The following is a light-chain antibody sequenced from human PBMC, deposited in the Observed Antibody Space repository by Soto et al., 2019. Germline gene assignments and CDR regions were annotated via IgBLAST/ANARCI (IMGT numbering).Light chain of an antibody. Sequence: QSVLTQPASVSGSPGQSIAISCTGTSSDVGTYDLVSWYQQHPGKAPKLMIYEGTKRPSGVSNRFSGSKSANTASLTISGLQPEDEADYYCCSSAGSSLHVFGSGTKVTVL. CDR3: CSSAGSSLHV. V-gene: IGLV2-23*01. CDR1: SSDVGTYDL. CDR2: EGT. J-gene: IGLJ1*01.